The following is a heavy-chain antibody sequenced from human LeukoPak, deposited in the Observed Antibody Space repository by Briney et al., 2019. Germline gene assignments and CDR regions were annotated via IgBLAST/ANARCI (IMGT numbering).Heavy chain of an antibody. CDR2: ISSSSSYI. CDR3: ARGSTGEPITIFGVVTPFDY. J-gene: IGHJ4*02. CDR1: GFTFSSYS. V-gene: IGHV3-21*01. D-gene: IGHD3-3*01. Sequence: GGSLRLSCAASGFTFSSYSMNWVRQAPGKELEWVSSISSSSSYIYYADSVKGRFTISRDNAKNSLYLQMNSLRAEDTAVYYCARGSTGEPITIFGVVTPFDYWGQGTLVTVSS.